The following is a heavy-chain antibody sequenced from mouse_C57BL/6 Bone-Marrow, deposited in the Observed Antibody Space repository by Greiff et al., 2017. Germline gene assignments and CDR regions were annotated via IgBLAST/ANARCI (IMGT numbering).Heavy chain of an antibody. D-gene: IGHD2-3*01. CDR3: ARGDGYYAFFDY. J-gene: IGHJ2*01. CDR1: GYTFTSYG. Sequence: VQLVESGAELARPGASVKLSCKASGYTFTSYGISWVKQRTGQGLEWIGEIYPRSGNTYYNEKFKGKATLTADKSSSTAYMELRSLTSEDSAVYFCARGDGYYAFFDYWGQGTTLTVSS. V-gene: IGHV1-81*01. CDR2: IYPRSGNT.